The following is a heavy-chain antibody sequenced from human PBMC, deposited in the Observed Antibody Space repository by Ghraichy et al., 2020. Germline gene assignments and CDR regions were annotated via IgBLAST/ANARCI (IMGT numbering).Heavy chain of an antibody. CDR3: ARAGGYYFDY. V-gene: IGHV3-53*01. CDR1: GFTVSSNY. CDR2: IYSGGST. Sequence: GESLNISCAASGFTVSSNYMNWVRQAPGKGLEWVSVIYSGGSTYYADSVKGRFTISRDNSKNTLYLQRNSLRAEDTAVYYCARAGGYYFDYWGQEPWSPSPQ. J-gene: IGHJ4*01.